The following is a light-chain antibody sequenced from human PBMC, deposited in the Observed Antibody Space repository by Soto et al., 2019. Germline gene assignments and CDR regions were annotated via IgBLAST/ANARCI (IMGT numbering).Light chain of an antibody. CDR2: NVN. V-gene: IGLV2-11*01. Sequence: QSALTQPRSVSGSPGQSVTIACTGTSSDVGGYHYVSWYQHHPGKAPKLMIFNVNERPSGVPARFSGSKSGNTASLTISGLQAEDEADYYCCSYAGIYTLVFGGGTKLPS. CDR1: SSDVGGYHY. CDR3: CSYAGIYTLV. J-gene: IGLJ2*01.